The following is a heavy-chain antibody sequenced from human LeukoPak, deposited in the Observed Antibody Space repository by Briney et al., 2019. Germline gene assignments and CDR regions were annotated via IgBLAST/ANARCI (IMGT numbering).Heavy chain of an antibody. CDR2: FDPEDGET. V-gene: IGHV1-24*01. J-gene: IGHJ4*02. D-gene: IGHD3-22*01. Sequence: ASVKVSCKVSGYTLTELSMHWVRQAPGKGLEWMGGFDPEDGETIYAQKFQGRVTMTEDTSTDTAYMELSSLRSEDTAVYYCARRLYYYDSSGYSALLDYWGQGTLVTVSS. CDR1: GYTLTELS. CDR3: ARRLYYYDSSGYSALLDY.